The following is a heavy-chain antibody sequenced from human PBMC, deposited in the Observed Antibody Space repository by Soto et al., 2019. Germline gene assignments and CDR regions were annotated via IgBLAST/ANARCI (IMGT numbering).Heavy chain of an antibody. D-gene: IGHD3-3*01. CDR2: IYSGGST. CDR1: GFTVSSNY. Sequence: GGSLRLSCAASGFTVSSNYMSWVRQAPGKGLEWVSVIYSGGSTYYADSVKGRFTISRHKSKNTLYLQMNRLRAEDTAVYYCTRDRSGYYALDIWGQGTMVTVSS. V-gene: IGHV3-53*04. J-gene: IGHJ3*02. CDR3: TRDRSGYYALDI.